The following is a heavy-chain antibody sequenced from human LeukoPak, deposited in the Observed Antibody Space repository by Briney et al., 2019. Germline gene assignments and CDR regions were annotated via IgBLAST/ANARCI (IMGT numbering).Heavy chain of an antibody. D-gene: IGHD5-12*01. V-gene: IGHV3-23*01. Sequence: GGSLRLSWAGSGFTFETYAMTWFRQAQGKGLKWASVIGPSGAVTHYAESVKGRFTISRDNSKNTLYLQMNSLRVEDTAIYFCAKYATGYAPNFDYWGQGTLVTVSS. CDR3: AKYATGYAPNFDY. CDR1: GFTFETYA. J-gene: IGHJ4*02. CDR2: IGPSGAVT.